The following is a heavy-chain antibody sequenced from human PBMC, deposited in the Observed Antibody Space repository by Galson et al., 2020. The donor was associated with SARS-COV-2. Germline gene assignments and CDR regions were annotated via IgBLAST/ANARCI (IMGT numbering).Heavy chain of an antibody. CDR3: ARAAVVTHWFDP. D-gene: IGHD2-21*02. J-gene: IGHJ5*02. V-gene: IGHV4-31*03. CDR2: IYYSGST. Sequence: SETLSLTCTVSGGSISSGGYYWSWIRQHPGKGLEWIGYIYYSGSTYYNPSLKSRVTISVDTSKNQFSLKLSSVTAADTAVYYCARAAVVTHWFDPWGQGTLVTVSS. CDR1: GGSISSGGYY.